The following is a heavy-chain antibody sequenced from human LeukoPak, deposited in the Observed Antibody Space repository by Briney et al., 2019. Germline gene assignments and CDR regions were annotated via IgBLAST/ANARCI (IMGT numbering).Heavy chain of an antibody. CDR2: IYSGGST. J-gene: IGHJ6*02. CDR1: GFTVSSNY. Sequence: GGSLRLSCAASGFTVSSNYMSWVRQAPGKGLEWVSVIYSGGSTYYADSVKGRFTISRDNSKNTLYLQMSSLRAEDTAVYYCARDKRRFLEWSNNYYYYYGMDVWGQGTTVTVSS. V-gene: IGHV3-66*01. CDR3: ARDKRRFLEWSNNYYYYYGMDV. D-gene: IGHD3-3*01.